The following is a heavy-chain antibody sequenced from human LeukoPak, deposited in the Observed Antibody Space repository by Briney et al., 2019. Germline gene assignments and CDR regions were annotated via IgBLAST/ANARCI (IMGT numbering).Heavy chain of an antibody. V-gene: IGHV4-34*01. Sequence: SETLSLTCAVYGGSFSGYYWSWIRQPPGKGLEWIGEINHSGSTNYNPSLKSRVTISVDTSKNQFSLKLSSVTAADTAMYYCARTGLGYCSSTSCYLSALFDYWGQGTLVTVSS. CDR1: GGSFSGYY. CDR2: INHSGST. D-gene: IGHD2-2*01. J-gene: IGHJ4*02. CDR3: ARTGLGYCSSTSCYLSALFDY.